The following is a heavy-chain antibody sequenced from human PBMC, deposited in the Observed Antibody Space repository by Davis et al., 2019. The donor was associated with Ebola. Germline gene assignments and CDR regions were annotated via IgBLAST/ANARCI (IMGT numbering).Heavy chain of an antibody. Sequence: PSETLSLTCTVSGGSISSYYWSWIRQPPGKGLEWIGYIYYSGSTNYNPSLKSRVTISVDTSKNQFSLKLSSVTAADTAVYYCARVGYYYDSSGYHTYPDYWGQGTLVTVSS. D-gene: IGHD3-22*01. J-gene: IGHJ4*02. V-gene: IGHV4-59*01. CDR3: ARVGYYYDSSGYHTYPDY. CDR1: GGSISSYY. CDR2: IYYSGST.